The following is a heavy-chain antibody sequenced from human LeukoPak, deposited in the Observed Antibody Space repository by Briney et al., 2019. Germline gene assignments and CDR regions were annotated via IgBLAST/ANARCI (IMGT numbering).Heavy chain of an antibody. J-gene: IGHJ4*02. CDR3: ARKGYCSGGSCYYHFDY. Sequence: SETLSLTCTVSNFSINSGFYWAWIRQPPGRGLEWIGTIFHGGSTFYKRSLKSRVTMSVDKSKNQFSLKLTSVTAADTAVYYCARKGYCSGGSCYYHFDYWGQGTLVAVSS. CDR1: NFSINSGFY. D-gene: IGHD2-15*01. CDR2: IFHGGST. V-gene: IGHV4-38-2*02.